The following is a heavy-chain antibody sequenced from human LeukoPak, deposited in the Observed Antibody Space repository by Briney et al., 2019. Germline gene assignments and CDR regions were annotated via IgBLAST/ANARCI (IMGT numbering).Heavy chain of an antibody. Sequence: PSETLSLTCSVFGDSLYPHYWNWIRQPPGKGLEWIGFVYAAGATNYSPSLKSRVTIFVDTSKNHFSLRLTSVTAADTAVYYCAREILGGRPGRFDSWGQGILVTVSS. J-gene: IGHJ4*02. CDR2: VYAAGAT. V-gene: IGHV4-4*09. CDR3: AREILGGRPGRFDS. CDR1: GDSLYPHY. D-gene: IGHD1-26*01.